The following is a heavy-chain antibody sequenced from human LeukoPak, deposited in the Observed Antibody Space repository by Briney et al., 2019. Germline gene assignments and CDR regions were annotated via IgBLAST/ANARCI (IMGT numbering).Heavy chain of an antibody. J-gene: IGHJ4*02. D-gene: IGHD3-22*01. CDR3: AREANYYDSSSDHFDY. Sequence: PGRSLRLSCAASGFTFSNYGIHWVRQAPGKGLEWVAVIWYDGSNKYYADSVKGRFTISRDSSKNTLYLQMNSLRAEDTAVYYCAREANYYDSSSDHFDYWGQGTLVTVSS. V-gene: IGHV3-33*01. CDR2: IWYDGSNK. CDR1: GFTFSNYG.